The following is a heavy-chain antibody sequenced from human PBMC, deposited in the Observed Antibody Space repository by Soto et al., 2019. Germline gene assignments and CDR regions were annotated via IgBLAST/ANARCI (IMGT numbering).Heavy chain of an antibody. Sequence: QVQLVQSGAEVKKPGSSVKVSCKASGGTFSSYAISWVRQAPGQGLEWMGGSIPIFGTANYAQKFQGRVTITADESTSTAYMELSSLRSEDTAVYYCASPYCTNGVCYVYYGMDVWGQGTTVTVSS. CDR1: GGTFSSYA. CDR2: SIPIFGTA. D-gene: IGHD2-8*01. V-gene: IGHV1-69*01. CDR3: ASPYCTNGVCYVYYGMDV. J-gene: IGHJ6*02.